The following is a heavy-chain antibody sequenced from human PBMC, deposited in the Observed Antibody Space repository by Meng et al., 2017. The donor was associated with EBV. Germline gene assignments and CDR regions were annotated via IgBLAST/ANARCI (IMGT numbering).Heavy chain of an antibody. D-gene: IGHD5-24*01. Sequence: QVQLVQSGAELKQPXXSVKVSXKASGYTFVTYSITWVRQAPGHGLEWMGWISTYSGDTKYAQKFQGRVTLTADTSTTTAYMELRSLVSDDSGVYYCVRDDGYCSTTDRGANWFDPWGQGTLVTVSS. V-gene: IGHV1-18*01. CDR1: GYTFVTYS. J-gene: IGHJ5*02. CDR2: ISTYSGDT. CDR3: VRDDGYCSTTDRGANWFDP.